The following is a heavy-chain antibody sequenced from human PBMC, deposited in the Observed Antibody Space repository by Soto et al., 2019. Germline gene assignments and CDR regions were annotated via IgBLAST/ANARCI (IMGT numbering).Heavy chain of an antibody. D-gene: IGHD3-3*01. V-gene: IGHV3-23*01. CDR1: GFTFSSYA. CDR3: AKMPEFGVVSRFEYYFDY. J-gene: IGHJ4*02. CDR2: ISGSGGST. Sequence: HPGGSLRLSCAASGFTFSSYATSWVRQAPGKGLEWVSAISGSGGSTYYADSVKGRFTISRDNSKNTLYLQMNSLRAEDTAVYYCAKMPEFGVVSRFEYYFDYWGQGTLVTVSS.